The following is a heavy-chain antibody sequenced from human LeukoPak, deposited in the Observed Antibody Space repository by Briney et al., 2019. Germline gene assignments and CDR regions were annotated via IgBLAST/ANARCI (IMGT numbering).Heavy chain of an antibody. D-gene: IGHD6-19*01. Sequence: PSETLSLTCTVSGGSISSGDYYWSWIRQPPGKGLEGIGYIYYSGSTYYNPSLKSRVTISVDTSKNQFSLKLSSVTAADTAVYYCARGPKAGYSSGWYNYWGQGTLVTVSS. CDR3: ARGPKAGYSSGWYNY. V-gene: IGHV4-30-4*01. CDR1: GGSISSGDYY. J-gene: IGHJ4*02. CDR2: IYYSGST.